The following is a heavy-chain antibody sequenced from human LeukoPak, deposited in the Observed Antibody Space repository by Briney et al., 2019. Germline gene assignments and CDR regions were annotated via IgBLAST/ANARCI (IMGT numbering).Heavy chain of an antibody. CDR3: AHRRLTWIQLWALRFRDAFDI. V-gene: IGHV2-5*01. Sequence: SGPTLVKPTQTLTLTCTFSGFSLSTSGVGVGWIRQPPGKALEWLALIYWNDDKRYSPSLKSRLTITKDTSKNQVVLTMTNMDPVDTATYYCAHRRLTWIQLWALRFRDAFDIWGQGTMVTVSS. D-gene: IGHD5-18*01. CDR2: IYWNDDK. CDR1: GFSLSTSGVG. J-gene: IGHJ3*02.